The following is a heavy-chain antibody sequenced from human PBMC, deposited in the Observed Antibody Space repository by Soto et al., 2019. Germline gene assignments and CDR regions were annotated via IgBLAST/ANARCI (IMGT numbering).Heavy chain of an antibody. CDR1: GYSFTDYH. CDR3: ARGDSTDCSNGVCSFFYNHDMDV. J-gene: IGHJ6*02. D-gene: IGHD2-8*01. CDR2: INLKSGGT. Sequence: SVKVSCKASGYSFTDYHIHWVRQAPGQGLEWLGRINLKSGGTSTAQKFQGWVTMTTDTSISTASMELTRLTSDDTAIYYCARGDSTDCSNGVCSFFYNHDMDVCG. V-gene: IGHV1-2*04.